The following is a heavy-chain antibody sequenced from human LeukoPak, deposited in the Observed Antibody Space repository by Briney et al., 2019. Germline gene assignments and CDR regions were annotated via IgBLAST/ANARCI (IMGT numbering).Heavy chain of an antibody. V-gene: IGHV5-51*01. CDR1: GYSFTSSW. CDR2: IYPSDSDT. J-gene: IGHJ4*02. Sequence: GEXLKISFKGSGYSFTSSWIAWVRQMPGKGVEWMGIIYPSDSDTRYSPSFKGQVTISADKSSRASYLQWSSLKASDTAMYYCARLRTAMDPFDYWGQGILVTVSS. CDR3: ARLRTAMDPFDY. D-gene: IGHD5-18*01.